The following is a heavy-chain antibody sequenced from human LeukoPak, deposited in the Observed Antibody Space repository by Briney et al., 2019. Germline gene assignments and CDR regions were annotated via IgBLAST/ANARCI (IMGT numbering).Heavy chain of an antibody. J-gene: IGHJ4*02. V-gene: IGHV6-1*01. CDR1: GDSVSSNSAA. D-gene: IGHD5-12*01. CDR2: TYYRSKWYN. CDR3: ARAWIVATIYDY. Sequence: SQTPSLTCALSGDSVSSNSAAWNWLRQSPSRGLEWLGRTYYRSKWYNDYAVSVKSRITINPDTSKNQFSLQLNSVTPEDTAVYYCARAWIVATIYDYWGQGTLVTVSS.